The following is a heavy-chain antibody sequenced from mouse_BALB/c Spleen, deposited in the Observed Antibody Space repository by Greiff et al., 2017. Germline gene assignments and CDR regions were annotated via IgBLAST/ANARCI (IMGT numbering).Heavy chain of an antibody. D-gene: IGHD3-3*01. Sequence: VQLQQSGAELAKPGASVKMSCKASGYTFTSYWMHWVKQRPGQGLEWIGYINPSTGYTEYNQKFKDKATLTADKSSSTAYMQLSSLTSEDSAVYYCARGTWGPSYWGQGTTLTVSS. J-gene: IGHJ2*01. CDR3: ARGTWGPSY. V-gene: IGHV1-7*01. CDR2: INPSTGYT. CDR1: GYTFTSYW.